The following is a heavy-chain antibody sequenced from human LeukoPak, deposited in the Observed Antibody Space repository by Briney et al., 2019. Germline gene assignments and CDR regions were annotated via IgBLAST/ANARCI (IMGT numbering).Heavy chain of an antibody. D-gene: IGHD3-10*01. CDR3: ARRSGTYGSGSYYPRTPGPFDY. CDR1: GFNFEDYT. J-gene: IGHJ4*02. Sequence: PGGSLRLSCAASGFNFEDYTMHWVRQTPGKGLEWVSLINWDGGSTYYADSVKGRFTISRDNAKNSLYLQMNSLRAEDTAVYYCARRSGTYGSGSYYPRTPGPFDYWGQGTLVTVSS. CDR2: INWDGGST. V-gene: IGHV3-43*01.